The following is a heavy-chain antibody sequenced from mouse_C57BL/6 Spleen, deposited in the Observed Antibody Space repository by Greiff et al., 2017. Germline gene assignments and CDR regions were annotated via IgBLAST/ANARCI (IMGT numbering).Heavy chain of an antibody. V-gene: IGHV5-6*02. CDR3: ARHEGNPFAY. D-gene: IGHD2-1*01. CDR2: ISSGGSYT. CDR1: GFTFSSYG. Sequence: DVMLVESGGDLVKPGGSLKLSCAASGFTFSSYGMSWVRQTPDKRLEWVATISSGGSYTYYPDSVKGRFTISRDNAKNTLYLQMSSLKSDDTAMYYCARHEGNPFAYWGQGTLVTVSA. J-gene: IGHJ3*01.